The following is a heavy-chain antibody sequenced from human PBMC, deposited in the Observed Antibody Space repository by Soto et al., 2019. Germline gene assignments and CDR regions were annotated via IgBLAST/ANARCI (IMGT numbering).Heavy chain of an antibody. J-gene: IGHJ6*02. V-gene: IGHV4-59*08. CDR1: GYSISSYY. Sequence: SETLSLTCTVSGYSISSYYWSWIRQPPGKGLEWIGYIYYSGSTNYNPSLKSRVTISVDTSKNQFSLKLGSVTAADTAVYYCARSAAIFGVVSPYYYYYYGMDVWGQGTTVTVSS. D-gene: IGHD3-3*01. CDR3: ARSAAIFGVVSPYYYYYYGMDV. CDR2: IYYSGST.